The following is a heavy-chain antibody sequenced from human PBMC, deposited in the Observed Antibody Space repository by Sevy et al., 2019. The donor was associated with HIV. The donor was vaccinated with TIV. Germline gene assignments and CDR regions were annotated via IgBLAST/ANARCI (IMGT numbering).Heavy chain of an antibody. J-gene: IGHJ6*02. V-gene: IGHV3-30-3*01. D-gene: IGHD1-26*01. Sequence: GGSLRLSCAASGFIFSNYAMHWDRQAPGKGLEWVAVISYDGINKYYAHSVKGRFTISRDNSKNTLYVQMNSLRAEDTAVYYCARDSNSGYYYYYAMDVWGQGTTVTVSS. CDR1: GFIFSNYA. CDR2: ISYDGINK. CDR3: ARDSNSGYYYYYAMDV.